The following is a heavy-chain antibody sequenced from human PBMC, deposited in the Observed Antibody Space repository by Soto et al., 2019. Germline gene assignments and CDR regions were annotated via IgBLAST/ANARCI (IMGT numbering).Heavy chain of an antibody. V-gene: IGHV4-34*01. CDR2: INHSGST. CDR3: ELYGDFDY. D-gene: IGHD2-8*01. J-gene: IGHJ4*02. CDR1: GGSFSGYY. Sequence: PSETLSLTCAVYGGSFSGYYWSWIRQPPGKGLEWIGEINHSGSTNYNPSLKSRVTISVDTSKNQFSLKLSSVTAADTAVYYCELYGDFDYWGQGTLVTVPQ.